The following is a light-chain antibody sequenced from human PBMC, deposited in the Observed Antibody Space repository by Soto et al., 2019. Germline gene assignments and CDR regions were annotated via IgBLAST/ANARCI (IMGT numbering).Light chain of an antibody. CDR1: QGHTSTS. V-gene: IGKV3-20*01. Sequence: EIVLTQSPGTLSLSPGERVTLSCRASQGHTSTSLAWYQQKPGQAPRLVIYGASTRATGIPDRFSGSGSGTDFTLTISRLEPEDFAVYYCQQYNNWPLTFGGGTKVEIK. J-gene: IGKJ4*01. CDR3: QQYNNWPLT. CDR2: GAS.